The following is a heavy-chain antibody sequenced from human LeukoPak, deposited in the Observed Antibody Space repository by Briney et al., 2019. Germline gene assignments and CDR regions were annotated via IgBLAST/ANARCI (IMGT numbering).Heavy chain of an antibody. J-gene: IGHJ4*02. V-gene: IGHV3-48*01. CDR3: ARGSRAAAGTFDY. CDR2: ISSSSSTI. D-gene: IGHD6-13*01. Sequence: ESGGSLRLSCAASGFTFSSYCMNWVRQAPGKGLEWVSYISSSSSTIYYADSVKGRFTISRDNAKNSLYLQMNSLRAEDTAVYYCARGSRAAAGTFDYWGQGTLVTVSS. CDR1: GFTFSSYC.